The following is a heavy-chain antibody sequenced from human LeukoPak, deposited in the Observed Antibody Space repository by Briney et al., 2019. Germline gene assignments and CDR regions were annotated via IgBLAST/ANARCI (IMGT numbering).Heavy chain of an antibody. CDR3: TRDVPGYSSDFDF. CDR2: INPKNGDT. J-gene: IGHJ4*02. CDR1: GYTFIDYF. D-gene: IGHD6-19*01. Sequence: ASVKVSCKASGYTFIDYFMHWVRQAPGKGLEGRGWINPKNGDTNAAQKFQGRVTMTRDTSISTAYMEVSGLTSDDTAIYYCTRDVPGYSSDFDFWGQGTLVTVSS. V-gene: IGHV1-2*02.